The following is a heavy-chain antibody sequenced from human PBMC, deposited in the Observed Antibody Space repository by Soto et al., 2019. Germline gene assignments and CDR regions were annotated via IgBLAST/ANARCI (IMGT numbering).Heavy chain of an antibody. Sequence: SETLSLTCAVSGGSISSGGFSWSWIRQSPGKGLECIGYIYYSGSTYYNPSLKSRVAISLDKSKSQFSLRLISVTAADTAVYYCTREQSDDNYFDPWGQGTLVTVSS. V-gene: IGHV4-30-2*06. CDR3: TREQSDDNYFDP. CDR1: GGSISSGGFS. J-gene: IGHJ5*02. CDR2: IYYSGST. D-gene: IGHD6-19*01.